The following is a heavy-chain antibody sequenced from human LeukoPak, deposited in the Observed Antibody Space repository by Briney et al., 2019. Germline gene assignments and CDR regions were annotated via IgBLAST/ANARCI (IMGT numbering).Heavy chain of an antibody. CDR3: TRPITGTTQSDY. J-gene: IGHJ4*02. D-gene: IGHD1-20*01. CDR2: IRSKANSYAT. Sequence: GGSLRLSCAAAGLTFSGSAMHLVRQASGKGLEWVGRIRSKANSYATAYAASVKGRFTISRDDSKNTAYLQMNSLKTEDTAVYYCTRPITGTTQSDYWGQGTLVTVSS. V-gene: IGHV3-73*01. CDR1: GLTFSGSA.